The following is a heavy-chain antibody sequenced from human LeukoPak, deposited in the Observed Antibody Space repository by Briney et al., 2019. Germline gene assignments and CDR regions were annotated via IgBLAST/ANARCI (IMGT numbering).Heavy chain of an antibody. D-gene: IGHD5-24*01. J-gene: IGHJ4*02. CDR2: IYPGDSDT. CDR1: GYSFTNYW. CDR3: ARHRGIRDDSNWFDY. Sequence: KTGESLKISCKGSGYSFTNYWIGWIRQMPGKGLEWMGIIYPGDSDTTYSPSFQGQVTMSADKSISTAYLQWSSLKASDTAMYYCARHRGIRDDSNWFDYWGQGTLVTVSS. V-gene: IGHV5-51*01.